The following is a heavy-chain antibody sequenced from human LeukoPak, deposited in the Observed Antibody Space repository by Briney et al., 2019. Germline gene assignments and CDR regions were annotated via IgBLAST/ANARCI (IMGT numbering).Heavy chain of an antibody. CDR3: ARDGSGSYTHWFDP. V-gene: IGHV4-4*07. Sequence: SETLSLTCTVSGGSISSYYYWSWIRQPAGKGLEWIGRIHSSGSTNYNPSLKSRVTMSVDTSKNQFSLKLRSVTAADTAVYYCARDGSGSYTHWFDPWGQGTLVTVSS. CDR1: GGSISSYYY. CDR2: IHSSGST. D-gene: IGHD3-10*01. J-gene: IGHJ5*02.